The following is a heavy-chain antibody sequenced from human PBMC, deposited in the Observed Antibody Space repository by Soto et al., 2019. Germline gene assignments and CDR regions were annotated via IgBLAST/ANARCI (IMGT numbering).Heavy chain of an antibody. CDR2: IIPSGGSR. J-gene: IGHJ6*02. Sequence: ASVKASCKASGYTFTSYYMHWVRQAPGQGLEWLGIIIPSGGSRSYAQQFRARVTMPRDTSTSTVYMELSSLISEDTAVYYCARDLHYDCWSGPRLYSYGMDVWG. CDR1: GYTFTSYY. CDR3: ARDLHYDCWSGPRLYSYGMDV. D-gene: IGHD3-3*01. V-gene: IGHV1-46*01.